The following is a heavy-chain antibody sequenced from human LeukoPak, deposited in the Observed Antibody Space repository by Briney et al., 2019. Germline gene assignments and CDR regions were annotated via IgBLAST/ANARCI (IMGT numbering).Heavy chain of an antibody. D-gene: IGHD2-15*01. J-gene: IGHJ4*02. CDR3: ARDRAVVVIAAPGY. Sequence: ASVKVSCKASGYTFTNYGVSWVRQAPGQGLEWMGWISAYNGNTNYAQKLQGGVTMTTDTSTNTAYMELRSLRSDDTAVYYCARDRAVVVIAAPGYWGQGTLVTVSS. CDR2: ISAYNGNT. V-gene: IGHV1-18*01. CDR1: GYTFTNYG.